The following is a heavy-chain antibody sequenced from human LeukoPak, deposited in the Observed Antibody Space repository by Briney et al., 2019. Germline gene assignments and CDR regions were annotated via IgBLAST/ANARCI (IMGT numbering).Heavy chain of an antibody. D-gene: IGHD6-13*01. J-gene: IGHJ5*02. CDR2: ISGSGGST. CDR3: AKDAVAAAGTVSWFDP. V-gene: IGHV3-23*01. Sequence: GGSLRLSCAASGFTFSSYAMSWVRQAPGKGLEWVSAISGSGGSTYYADSVKGRFAISRDNSKNTLYPQMNSLRAEDTAVYYCAKDAVAAAGTVSWFDPWGQGTLVTVSS. CDR1: GFTFSSYA.